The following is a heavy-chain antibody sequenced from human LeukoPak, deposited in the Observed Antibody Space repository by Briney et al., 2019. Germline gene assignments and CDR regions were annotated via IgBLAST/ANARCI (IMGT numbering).Heavy chain of an antibody. CDR3: AKSEDYDTREDY. CDR1: GSTFSTSA. V-gene: IGHV3-23*01. D-gene: IGHD3-22*01. CDR2: ISGSGGRT. Sequence: GGSLRLSCAASGSTFSTSAMTWVRQAPGKGLEWVSGISGSGGRTYYADSVKGRFTISRDNSKNTLYLQMKSLRAEDTAVYYCAKSEDYDTREDYWGQGTLATVSS. J-gene: IGHJ4*02.